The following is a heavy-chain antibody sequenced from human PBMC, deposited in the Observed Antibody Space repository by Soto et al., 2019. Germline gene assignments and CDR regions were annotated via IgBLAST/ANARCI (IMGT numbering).Heavy chain of an antibody. CDR2: MNHKSGNT. J-gene: IGHJ6*03. CDR1: GYTFTSYD. V-gene: IGHV1-8*01. D-gene: IGHD2-15*01. CDR3: AREPAATLYYYYSNV. Sequence: APATVSCPASGYTFTSYDIYWVRQATGKGLEWLGWMNHKSGNTGYAQKFQGRVTMTRNTSISTAYMELSSLRSEDTAGYYCAREPAATLYYYYSNVCRKLTTGT.